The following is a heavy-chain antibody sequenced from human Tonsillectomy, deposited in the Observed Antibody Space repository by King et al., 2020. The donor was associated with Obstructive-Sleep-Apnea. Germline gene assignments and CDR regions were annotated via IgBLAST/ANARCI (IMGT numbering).Heavy chain of an antibody. V-gene: IGHV3-23*04. CDR3: AKDQNGSVSYYNGFVY. J-gene: IGHJ4*02. D-gene: IGHD3-10*01. CDR2: ISGSGGST. Sequence: VQLVESGGGLVQPGGSLRLSCAASGFTFSSYAMSWVRQAPGKGLEWVSAISGSGGSTYYADSVKGRFTISRDNSKNTLYLQMNSLRAEDTAVYYCAKDQNGSVSYYNGFVYWGQGTLVTVSS. CDR1: GFTFSSYA.